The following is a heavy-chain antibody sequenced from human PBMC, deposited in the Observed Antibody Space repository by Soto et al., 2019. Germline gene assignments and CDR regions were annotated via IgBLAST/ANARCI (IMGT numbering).Heavy chain of an antibody. J-gene: IGHJ6*02. D-gene: IGHD2-21*02. CDR3: ARDGDGGDRDYYGLDV. Sequence: QVQLQESGPGLVRPSQTLSLTCTVSGGSISTDHYHWTWIRQTPGNGLAWIGYIPYSGSLHFNLALQSRVSMSVDTSQNLFSLNLSSVTAADTAVYFCARDGDGGDRDYYGLDVWGQGTTVTVSS. V-gene: IGHV4-30-4*01. CDR1: GGSISTDHYH. CDR2: IPYSGSL.